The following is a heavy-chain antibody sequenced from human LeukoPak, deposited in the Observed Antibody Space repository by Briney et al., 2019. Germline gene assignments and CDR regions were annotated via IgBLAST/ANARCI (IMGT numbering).Heavy chain of an antibody. J-gene: IGHJ3*02. CDR1: GGSISSGSYY. V-gene: IGHV4-61*02. CDR3: ARGFWSGYYVDVKGI. D-gene: IGHD3-3*01. CDR2: IYTSGST. Sequence: RTSETLSLTCTVSGGSISSGSYYWSWIRQPAGKGLEWIGRIYTSGSTNYNPSLKSRVTISVDTSKNQFSLKLSSVTAADTAVYYCARGFWSGYYVDVKGIWGQGTMVTVSS.